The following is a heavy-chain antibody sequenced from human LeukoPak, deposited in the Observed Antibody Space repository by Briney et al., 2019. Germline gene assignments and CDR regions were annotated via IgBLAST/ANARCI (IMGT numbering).Heavy chain of an antibody. Sequence: GESLQISCQASGATFIDTYIAWVRQLAGKGLEWMGIVYFDGSDTRYSPSFQGQVTISVDQSISRAYLQWTSLKTPDTAMYYCARFLHGNSLDYWGQGTLVTVSS. CDR1: GATFIDTY. J-gene: IGHJ4*02. D-gene: IGHD1-7*01. CDR3: ARFLHGNSLDY. V-gene: IGHV5-51*01. CDR2: VYFDGSDT.